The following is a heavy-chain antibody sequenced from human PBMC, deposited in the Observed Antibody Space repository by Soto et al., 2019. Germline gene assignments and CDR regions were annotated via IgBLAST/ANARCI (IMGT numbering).Heavy chain of an antibody. CDR2: INHSGST. J-gene: IGHJ4*02. D-gene: IGHD4-17*01. CDR3: ARIRRRPPRRSSTTVTTLDFDY. V-gene: IGHV4-34*01. Sequence: SETLSLTCAVYGGSFSGYYWSWIRQPPGKGLEWIGEINHSGSTNYNPSLKSRVTISVDTSKNQFSLKLSSVTAADTAVYYCARIRRRPPRRSSTTVTTLDFDYWGQGTLVTVSS. CDR1: GGSFSGYY.